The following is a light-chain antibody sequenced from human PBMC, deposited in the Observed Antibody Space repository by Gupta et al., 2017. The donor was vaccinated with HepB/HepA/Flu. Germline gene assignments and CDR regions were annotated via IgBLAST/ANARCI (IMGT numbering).Light chain of an antibody. Sequence: DIQMTKSPSSVSASVGDRVTITCRASQNIFSWLSWYQQKPGQAPKLLIYAASSLQSGVPSRFSGSGSGTYFTLTISSLQPEDFAIYYCQQAINFPVTFGGGTKVEIK. J-gene: IGKJ4*01. CDR1: QNIFSW. V-gene: IGKV1-12*01. CDR2: AAS. CDR3: QQAINFPVT.